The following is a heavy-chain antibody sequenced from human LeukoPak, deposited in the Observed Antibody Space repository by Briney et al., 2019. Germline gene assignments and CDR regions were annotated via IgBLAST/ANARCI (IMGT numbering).Heavy chain of an antibody. D-gene: IGHD6-6*01. Sequence: ASVKVSCKASGYTFTTNGISWVRQAPGQGLEWMGWISTYNGNTNYAQNLQGRVTMTTDTSTSTAYMELRSLRSDDTAVYYCARDLGPHSSSPNSGAFDIWGQGTMVTVSS. CDR2: ISTYNGNT. CDR3: ARDLGPHSSSPNSGAFDI. V-gene: IGHV1-18*01. CDR1: GYTFTTNG. J-gene: IGHJ3*02.